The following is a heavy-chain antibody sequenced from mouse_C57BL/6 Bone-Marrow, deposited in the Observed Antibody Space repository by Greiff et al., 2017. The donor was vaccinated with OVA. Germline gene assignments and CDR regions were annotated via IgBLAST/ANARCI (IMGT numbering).Heavy chain of an antibody. CDR3: AREDGNWLAY. Sequence: VQLQQSGAELARPGASVKMSCKASGYTFTSYTLHWVKQRPGQGLEWIGYINPSSGYTKYNQKFKNQATLTADKSSSTAYMQLSSLTSEDSAVYYCAREDGNWLAYWGQGTLVTVSA. V-gene: IGHV1-4*01. CDR2: INPSSGYT. J-gene: IGHJ3*01. D-gene: IGHD2-1*01. CDR1: GYTFTSYT.